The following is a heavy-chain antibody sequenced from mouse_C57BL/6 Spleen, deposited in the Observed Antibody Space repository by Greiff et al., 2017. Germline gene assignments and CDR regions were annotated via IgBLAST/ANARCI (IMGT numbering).Heavy chain of an antibody. D-gene: IGHD2-1*01. J-gene: IGHJ3*01. V-gene: IGHV1-26*01. CDR2: INPNNGGT. CDR1: GYTFTDYY. Sequence: EVQLQQSGPELVKPGASVKISCKASGYTFTDYYMNWVKQSHGKSLEWIGDINPNNGGTSYNQKFKGKATLTVDKSSSTAYMELRSLTSEDSAVYYCARRGNMGGNYGFAYWGQGTLVTVSA. CDR3: ARRGNMGGNYGFAY.